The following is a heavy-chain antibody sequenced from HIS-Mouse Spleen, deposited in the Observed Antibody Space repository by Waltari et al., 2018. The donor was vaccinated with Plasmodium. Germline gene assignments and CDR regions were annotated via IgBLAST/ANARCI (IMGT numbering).Heavy chain of an antibody. Sequence: QVQLQESGPGLVKPSETLSLTCTVSGGSISSYYWSWIRQPPGKELEWIAYSYYSGSTNYHPSRKSRVTISVDTSKNQFSLKLSSVTAADTAVFYCARGGYSSSSYYFDYWGQGTLVTVSS. CDR3: ARGGYSSSSYYFDY. V-gene: IGHV4-59*01. D-gene: IGHD6-6*01. J-gene: IGHJ4*02. CDR1: GGSISSYY. CDR2: SYYSGST.